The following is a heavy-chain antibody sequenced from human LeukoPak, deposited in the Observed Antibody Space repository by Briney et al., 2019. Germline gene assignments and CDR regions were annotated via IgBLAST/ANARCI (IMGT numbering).Heavy chain of an antibody. CDR2: ISAYNGNT. CDR1: GYTFTSYG. CDR3: ARDISSSSWSYYYYYYYMDV. V-gene: IGHV1-18*01. Sequence: ASVKVSCKASGYTFTSYGISWVRQAPGQGLEWMGWISAYNGNTNYAQKLQGRVTMTTDTSTSAAYMELRSLRSDDTAVYYCARDISSSSWSYYYYYYYMDVWGKGTTVTVSS. D-gene: IGHD6-6*01. J-gene: IGHJ6*03.